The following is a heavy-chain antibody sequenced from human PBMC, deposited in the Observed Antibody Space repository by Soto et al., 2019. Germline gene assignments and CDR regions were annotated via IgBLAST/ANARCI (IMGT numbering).Heavy chain of an antibody. CDR3: AKETISTSCCNWFDP. CDR2: ISGSGVST. V-gene: IGHV3-23*01. J-gene: IGHJ5*02. CDR1: GFIFSSYA. Sequence: GGSLRLSCAASGFIFSSYAMSWVRQAPGKGLEWVSAISGSGVSTYYADSVKGRFTISRDNSKNTLYLQMNSLRAGDTAVYYRAKETISTSCCNWFDPWGQGTLVTVSS. D-gene: IGHD2-2*01.